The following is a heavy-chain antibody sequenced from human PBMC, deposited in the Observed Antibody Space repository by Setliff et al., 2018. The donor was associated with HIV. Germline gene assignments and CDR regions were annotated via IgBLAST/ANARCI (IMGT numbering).Heavy chain of an antibody. CDR1: GGSIRSYY. J-gene: IGHJ4*02. CDR2: INYNGNT. V-gene: IGHV4-59*01. D-gene: IGHD5-12*01. Sequence: PSETLSLTCTVSGGSIRSYYWSWIRQPPERGLDYIGYINYNGNTNYNPSLKSRVTMSVDTSKNQISLKLRSVTAADTAVYYCARGHEWLRIWGQGMLVTVSS. CDR3: ARGHEWLRI.